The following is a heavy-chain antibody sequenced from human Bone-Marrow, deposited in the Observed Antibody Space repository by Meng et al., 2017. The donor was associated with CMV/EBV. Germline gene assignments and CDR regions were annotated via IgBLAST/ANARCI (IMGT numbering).Heavy chain of an antibody. CDR3: ARASPVVTVLHDAFDI. CDR1: GYTFTDYF. J-gene: IGHJ3*02. CDR2: IIPILGIA. D-gene: IGHD3-22*01. Sequence: SVKVSCKTSGYTFTDYFVHWVRQAPGQGLEWMGGIIPILGIANYAQKFQGRVTITADKSTSTAYMELSSLRSEDTAVYYCARASPVVTVLHDAFDIWGQGTMVTVSS. V-gene: IGHV1-69*10.